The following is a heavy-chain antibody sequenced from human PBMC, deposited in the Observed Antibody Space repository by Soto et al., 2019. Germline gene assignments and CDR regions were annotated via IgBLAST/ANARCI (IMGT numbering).Heavy chain of an antibody. CDR2: ISGSAGT. Sequence: GSLGLTCTASGFTFRTYTLTWVRQAPGRGLGWVSAISGSAGTFYATSVKCRFTISRDNSRSTVYLQMHSLRAEDSALYYCAKEKDYDFNWGSDRYTSHDWGRGTLVTLSS. CDR3: AKEKDYDFNWGSDRYTSHD. D-gene: IGHD3-16*02. J-gene: IGHJ4*02. CDR1: GFTFRTYT. V-gene: IGHV3-23*01.